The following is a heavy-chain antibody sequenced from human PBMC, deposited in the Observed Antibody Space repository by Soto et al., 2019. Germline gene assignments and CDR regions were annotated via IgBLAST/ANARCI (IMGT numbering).Heavy chain of an antibody. CDR1: GYCFTSYW. CDR2: IYPGDSDT. CDR3: ARHPRAIRSSWYHTIDYYYGMDV. J-gene: IGHJ6*02. D-gene: IGHD6-13*01. Sequence: GESLKISCKGSGYCFTSYWIGWVRQMPGKGLEWMGIIYPGDSDTRYSPSFQGQVTISADKSISTAYLQWSSLKASDTAMYYCARHPRAIRSSWYHTIDYYYGMDVWGQGTTITVSS. V-gene: IGHV5-51*01.